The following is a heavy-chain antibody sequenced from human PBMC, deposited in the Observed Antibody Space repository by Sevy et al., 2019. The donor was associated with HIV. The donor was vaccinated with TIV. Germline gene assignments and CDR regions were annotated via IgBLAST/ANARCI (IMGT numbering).Heavy chain of an antibody. V-gene: IGHV3-23*01. J-gene: IGHJ4*02. CDR2: ISGSGGST. D-gene: IGHD3-3*01. Sequence: GGSLRLSCAASGFTFSSYAMSWVRQAPGKGLEWVSAISGSGGSTYNADSVKGRFTISRDNSKNTLYLQMNSLRAEDTAVYYCAKVAYYDFWSGCAYFDYWGQGTLVTVSS. CDR3: AKVAYYDFWSGCAYFDY. CDR1: GFTFSSYA.